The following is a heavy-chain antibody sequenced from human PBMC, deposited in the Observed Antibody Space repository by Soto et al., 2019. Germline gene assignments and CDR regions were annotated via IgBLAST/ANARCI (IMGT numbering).Heavy chain of an antibody. CDR3: AREKSSWYDY. CDR2: MNPNSGNT. Sequence: ASVKVSCKASGYTFTGYYMHWVRQAPGQGLEWMRWMNPNSGNTGYAQKFQGRVTMTRNTSISTAYMELSSLRSEDTAVYYCAREKSSWYDYWGQGTLVTVSS. V-gene: IGHV1-8*02. D-gene: IGHD6-13*01. J-gene: IGHJ4*02. CDR1: GYTFTGYY.